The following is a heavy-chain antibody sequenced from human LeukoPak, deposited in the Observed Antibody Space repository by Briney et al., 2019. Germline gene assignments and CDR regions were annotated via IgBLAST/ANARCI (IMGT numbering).Heavy chain of an antibody. J-gene: IGHJ6*02. CDR3: ARPEAYYDFWSGYYPYYYYGMDV. V-gene: IGHV1-2*06. CDR2: INPNSGGT. Sequence: ASVKVSCKASGYTFTGYYMHWVRQAPGQGLEWMGRINPNSGGTNYAQKFQGRVTMTRDTSISTAYMELSRLRSDDTAVYYCARPEAYYDFWSGYYPYYYYGMDVWGQGTTVTVSS. CDR1: GYTFTGYY. D-gene: IGHD3-3*01.